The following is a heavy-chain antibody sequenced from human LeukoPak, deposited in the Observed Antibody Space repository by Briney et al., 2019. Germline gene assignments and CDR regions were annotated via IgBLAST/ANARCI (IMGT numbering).Heavy chain of an antibody. D-gene: IGHD6-13*01. CDR2: NTDRGGST. J-gene: IGHJ6*01. V-gene: IGHV3-23*01. CDR3: AKDQRQLGPYYYCYYGMDV. Sequence: GGTLRLSCASSGFIHRIYAMSCVRQASGKGLEGVSANTDRGGSTYYADSLEGRLTNPRDNPKTTLYLQMNSLRAEDTAVYYCAKDQRQLGPYYYCYYGMDVWGQGTTVTVSS. CDR1: GFIHRIYA.